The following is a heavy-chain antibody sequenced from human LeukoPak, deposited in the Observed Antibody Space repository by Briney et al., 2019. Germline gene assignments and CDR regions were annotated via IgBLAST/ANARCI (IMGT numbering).Heavy chain of an antibody. CDR2: IIPIYGIT. V-gene: IGHV1-69*05. CDR3: ASPTYYDFWSGYHQLDN. CDR1: GGTFSSFA. Sequence: SVKVSCKASGGTFSSFAISWVRQAPGQGLEWMGRIIPIYGITNYAQKFQGRVTITTDESTSTAYMDLRSLRSEDTAVYFCASPTYYDFWSGYHQLDNWGQGTLVTVSS. D-gene: IGHD3-3*01. J-gene: IGHJ4*02.